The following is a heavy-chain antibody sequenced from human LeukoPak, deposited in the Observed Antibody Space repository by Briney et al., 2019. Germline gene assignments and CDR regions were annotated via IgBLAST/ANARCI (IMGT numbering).Heavy chain of an antibody. CDR2: ISGSGGTT. D-gene: IGHD1-26*01. J-gene: IGHJ6*03. CDR3: TKSPGQGIVGSSPAYNYYMDV. V-gene: IGHV3-23*01. Sequence: GGSLRLPCAASRFTFSSYAMSWVRQAPGKGLEWVSSISGSGGTTYYADSVRGRFTISRDNSKNTLYLQMNSLRAEDTAVYYCTKSPGQGIVGSSPAYNYYMDVWGKGTTVTVSS. CDR1: RFTFSSYA.